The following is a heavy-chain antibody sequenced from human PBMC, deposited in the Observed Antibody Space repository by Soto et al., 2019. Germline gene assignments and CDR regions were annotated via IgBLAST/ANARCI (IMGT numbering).Heavy chain of an antibody. D-gene: IGHD1-20*01. CDR3: ARDLRAITNYFYYGMDV. Sequence: SETLSLTCTVSGGSISSYYLNWIRQPPGKGLEWIGYIYYSGSTNYNPSLKSRVTISVDTSKNQFSLKLSSVTAADTAVYYCARDLRAITNYFYYGMDVWGQGTTVTVSS. V-gene: IGHV4-59*01. CDR1: GGSISSYY. J-gene: IGHJ6*02. CDR2: IYYSGST.